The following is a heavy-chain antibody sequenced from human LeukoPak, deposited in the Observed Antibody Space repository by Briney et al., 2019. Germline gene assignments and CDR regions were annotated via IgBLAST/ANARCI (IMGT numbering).Heavy chain of an antibody. CDR3: ERGYDRRGYYGPFGWNY. J-gene: IGHJ4*02. CDR1: GGTFCSYA. V-gene: IGHV1-69*13. CDR2: IITIFGTA. Sequence: VKVPCNASGGTFCSYAISWVRQAPGQGREWMGRIITIFGTANYAQKFQGRVTITTDESTSTAYMELSSLRSEDTAVYYCERGYDRRGYYGPFGWNYWGQGTLVTVSS. D-gene: IGHD3-22*01.